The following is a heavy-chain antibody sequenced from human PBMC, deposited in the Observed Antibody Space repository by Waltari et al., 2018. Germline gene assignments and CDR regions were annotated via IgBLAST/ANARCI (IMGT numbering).Heavy chain of an antibody. J-gene: IGHJ4*02. D-gene: IGHD5-18*01. Sequence: QVQLVQPGAEVKKPGASVKVSCTAAGYTFTSYGISWVRQAPGKGPERMGWISAYNGNTNCAQKLQGRDTMTPDTSTSTAYMGLRSLRSDDTAVYYWASLNVDTGIDYWGQGTLVTVSS. V-gene: IGHV1-18*01. CDR3: ASLNVDTGIDY. CDR2: ISAYNGNT. CDR1: GYTFTSYG.